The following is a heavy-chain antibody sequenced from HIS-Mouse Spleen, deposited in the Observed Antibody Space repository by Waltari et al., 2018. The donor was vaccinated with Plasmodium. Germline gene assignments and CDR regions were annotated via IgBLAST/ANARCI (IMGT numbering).Heavy chain of an antibody. CDR3: ARESSSSWYFDY. J-gene: IGHJ4*02. CDR1: GFTFGSYS. Sequence: EVQLVESGGGLVKPGGSLRLSCAASGFTFGSYSMNWVRQAPGKGLECVSSISSSSSYIYYADSVKGRFTISRDNAKNSLYLQMNSLRAEDTAVYYCARESSSSWYFDYWGQGTLVTVSS. D-gene: IGHD6-13*01. V-gene: IGHV3-21*01. CDR2: ISSSSSYI.